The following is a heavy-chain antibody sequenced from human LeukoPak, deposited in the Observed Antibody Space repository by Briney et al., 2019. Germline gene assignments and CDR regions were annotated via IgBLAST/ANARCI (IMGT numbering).Heavy chain of an antibody. D-gene: IGHD3-10*01. J-gene: IGHJ4*02. CDR2: IYSGGRA. CDR1: GFTFSSNF. CDR3: AREIGRGVISPYFDS. Sequence: GGSLRLFCAASGFTFSSNFMSWVRQAPGEGLEWVAVIYSGGRADYADSVKGRFTISRDNSRSMLYLQMKSLRPEDTAVYYCAREIGRGVISPYFDSWGQGTLVTVSS. V-gene: IGHV3-66*01.